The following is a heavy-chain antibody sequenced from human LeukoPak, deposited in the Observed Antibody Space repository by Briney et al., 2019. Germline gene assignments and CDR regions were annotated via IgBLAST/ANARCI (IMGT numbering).Heavy chain of an antibody. D-gene: IGHD3-9*01. J-gene: IGHJ4*02. CDR2: IYYSGST. Sequence: SETLSLTCTVSGGSISSYYWSRIRQPPGKGLEWIGYIYYSGSTNYNPSLKSRVTISVDTSKNQFSLKLSSVTAADTAVYYCARLRRYFDWLFPDYWGQGTLVTVSS. CDR3: ARLRRYFDWLFPDY. CDR1: GGSISSYY. V-gene: IGHV4-59*08.